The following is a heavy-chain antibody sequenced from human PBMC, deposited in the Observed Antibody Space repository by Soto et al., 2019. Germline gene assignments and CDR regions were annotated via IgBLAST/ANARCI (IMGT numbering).Heavy chain of an antibody. CDR3: ARAPITMIVQS. J-gene: IGHJ4*02. D-gene: IGHD3-22*01. CDR2: ISYDGSNK. CDR1: GFTFSSYA. V-gene: IGHV3-30-3*01. Sequence: QVQLVESGGGVVQPGRSLRLSCAASGFTFSSYAMHWFRQAPGKGLEWVAVISYDGSNKYYADSVKGRFTISRDNSKNTLYLQMNSLRAEDTAVYYCARAPITMIVQSWGQGTLVTVSS.